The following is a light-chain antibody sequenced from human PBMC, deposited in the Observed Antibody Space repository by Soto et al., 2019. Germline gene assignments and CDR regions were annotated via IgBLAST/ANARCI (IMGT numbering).Light chain of an antibody. CDR2: SNN. Sequence: QSVLTQPPSASGTPGQRVTISCSGSSSNIGSKAVNWYQQLPGTAPKLLIHSNNQRPSGVPDRFSGSQSGTSASLAISGLQSEDEADYYCATWDDSLNGYVFGAGTKLPVL. CDR3: ATWDDSLNGYV. V-gene: IGLV1-44*01. J-gene: IGLJ1*01. CDR1: SSNIGSKA.